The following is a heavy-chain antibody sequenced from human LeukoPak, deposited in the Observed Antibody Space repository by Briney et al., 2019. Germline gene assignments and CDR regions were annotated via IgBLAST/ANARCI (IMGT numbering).Heavy chain of an antibody. CDR3: ARARNYGSGSYPQDAFDI. D-gene: IGHD3-10*01. J-gene: IGHJ3*02. CDR2: IYYSGST. CDR1: GGSISSSSYY. V-gene: IGHV4-30-4*08. Sequence: PSETLSLTCTVSGGSISSSSYYWSWIRQPPGKGLEWIGYIYYSGSTYYNPSLKSRVTISVDRSKNQFSLKLSSVTAADTAVYYCARARNYGSGSYPQDAFDIWGQGTMVTVSS.